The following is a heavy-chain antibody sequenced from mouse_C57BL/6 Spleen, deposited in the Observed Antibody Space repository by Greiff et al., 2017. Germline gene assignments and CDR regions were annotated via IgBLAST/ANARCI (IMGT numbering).Heavy chain of an antibody. CDR2: IWSDGST. CDR3: ARHRAYYSNYDYAMDY. V-gene: IGHV2-6-1*01. D-gene: IGHD2-5*01. Sequence: VQRVESGPGLVAPSQSLSITCTVSGFSLTSYGVHWVRQPPGKGLEWLVVIWSDGSTTYNSALKSRLSISKDNSKSQVFLKMNSLQTDDTAMYYCARHRAYYSNYDYAMDYWGQGTSVTVSS. CDR1: GFSLTSYG. J-gene: IGHJ4*01.